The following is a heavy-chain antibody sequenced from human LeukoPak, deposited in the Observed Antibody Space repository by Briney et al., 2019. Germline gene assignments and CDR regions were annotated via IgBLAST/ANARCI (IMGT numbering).Heavy chain of an antibody. D-gene: IGHD3-22*01. CDR2: IYTSGNT. CDR1: GGSMSSGRYY. J-gene: IGHJ3*02. CDR3: ARTGYYDSSAFGI. Sequence: PSETLSLTCTVSGGSMSSGRYYWSWIRQRAGNGLEWIGRIYTSGNTDYNPSLKSRVTISVDTSKNQFSLKLRSVTAADTAVYYCARTGYYDSSAFGIWGQGTMVTVSS. V-gene: IGHV4-61*02.